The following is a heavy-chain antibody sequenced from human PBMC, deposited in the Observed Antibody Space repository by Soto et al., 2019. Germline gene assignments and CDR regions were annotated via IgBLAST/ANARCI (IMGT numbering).Heavy chain of an antibody. V-gene: IGHV1-3*01. Sequence: QVQLVQSGAEVKKPGASVKVSCKASGYTFTSYAMHWVRQAPGQRLEWMGWINAGNGNTKYSQKFQGRVTITRDTAASPAYMELSSLRSGDTAVDYCARDVEATGDWGQGTLVTVSS. J-gene: IGHJ4*02. D-gene: IGHD1-26*01. CDR2: INAGNGNT. CDR1: GYTFTSYA. CDR3: ARDVEATGD.